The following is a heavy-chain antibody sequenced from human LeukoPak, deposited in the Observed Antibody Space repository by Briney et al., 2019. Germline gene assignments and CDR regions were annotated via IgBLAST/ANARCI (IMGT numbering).Heavy chain of an antibody. D-gene: IGHD3-10*01. V-gene: IGHV3-9*01. CDR1: GFTFDDYA. J-gene: IGHJ6*02. CDR3: AKAMGGSGSYYKSPYYSYGMDV. CDR2: ISGNSGSI. Sequence: GGSLRLSCAASGFTFDDYAMHWVRQAPGKGLEWVSGISGNSGSIGYADAVKGRFTTSRDNAKNSLYLQMNSLRAEDTALYYCAKAMGGSGSYYKSPYYSYGMDVWGQGTTVTVSS.